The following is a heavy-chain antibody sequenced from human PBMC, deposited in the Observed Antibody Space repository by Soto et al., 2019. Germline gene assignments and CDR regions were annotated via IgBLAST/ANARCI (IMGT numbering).Heavy chain of an antibody. CDR2: IYYSGST. J-gene: IGHJ4*02. D-gene: IGHD6-13*01. CDR3: ARDQGSSSWDTPGY. Sequence: SETLSLTCTVSGGSISSYYWSWIRQPPGKGLEWIGYIYYSGSTNYNPSLKSRVTISVDTSKNQFSLKLSSVTAADTAVYYCARDQGSSSWDTPGYWGQGTLVTVSS. CDR1: GGSISSYY. V-gene: IGHV4-59*01.